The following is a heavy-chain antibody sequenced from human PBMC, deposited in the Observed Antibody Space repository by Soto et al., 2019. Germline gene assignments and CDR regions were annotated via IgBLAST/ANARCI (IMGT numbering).Heavy chain of an antibody. Sequence: EVQLVESGGGPVKSGWSLRLSCAASGFYFVSYTMNWVRQAPGKGLEWVSSISGDRSYIYYADSVKGRFTISRDNAKNSLFLQMNSLRVEDTAVYYCVRDLSAYNWFDLWGPGTLVTVSS. CDR1: GFYFVSYT. J-gene: IGHJ5*01. CDR3: VRDLSAYNWFDL. V-gene: IGHV3-21*01. CDR2: ISGDRSYI.